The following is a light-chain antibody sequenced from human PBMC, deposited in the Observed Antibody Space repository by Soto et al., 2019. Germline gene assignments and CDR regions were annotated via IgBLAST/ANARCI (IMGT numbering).Light chain of an antibody. CDR3: PTWDYGLNGVV. Sequence: QSVLTQPPSASGTPGQRVSISCSGGSSNIGTNTVNWYQHLPGTAPKLLIFSNDERPSGVPDRFSGSKSGTSASLAISGLQSYDEADYYCPTWDYGLNGVVFVEGTKLTVL. CDR1: SSNIGTNT. V-gene: IGLV1-44*01. CDR2: SND. J-gene: IGLJ2*01.